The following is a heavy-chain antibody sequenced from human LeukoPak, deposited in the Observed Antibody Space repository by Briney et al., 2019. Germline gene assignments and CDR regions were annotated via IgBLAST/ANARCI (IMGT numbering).Heavy chain of an antibody. D-gene: IGHD1-1*01. CDR2: IIPIFGTA. Sequence: ASVKVSCKASGGTFSSYAISWVRQAPGQGLEWMGGIIPIFGTANYAQKFQGRVTITTDESTSTAYMELSSLRSEDTAVYYCARRIQLWSYWHFDLWGRGTLVTVTS. V-gene: IGHV1-69*05. J-gene: IGHJ2*01. CDR3: ARRIQLWSYWHFDL. CDR1: GGTFSSYA.